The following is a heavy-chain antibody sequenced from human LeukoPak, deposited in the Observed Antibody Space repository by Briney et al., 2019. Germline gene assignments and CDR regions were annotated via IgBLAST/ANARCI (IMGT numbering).Heavy chain of an antibody. CDR2: ISYDGSNK. D-gene: IGHD2-2*01. CDR3: AKAGHCSSTSCYPYYYYGMDV. V-gene: IGHV3-30-3*01. CDR1: GFTFSSYA. J-gene: IGHJ6*02. Sequence: GGSLRLSCAASGFTFSSYAMHWVRQAPGKGLEWVAVISYDGSNKYYADSVKGRFTISRDNSKNTLYLQMNSLRAEDTAVYYCAKAGHCSSTSCYPYYYYGMDVWGQGTTVTVSS.